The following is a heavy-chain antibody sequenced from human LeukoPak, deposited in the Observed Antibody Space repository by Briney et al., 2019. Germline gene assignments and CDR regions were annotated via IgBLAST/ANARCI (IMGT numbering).Heavy chain of an antibody. D-gene: IGHD4-11*01. Sequence: ASVKVSCKTSGYTFTGYYMHWVRQAPGQGLEWMGWINPNSGGTNYAQKFQGRVTMTRDTSISTAYIELSRLRSDDTAVYYCARTPSVTTFYYYYYGMDVWGQGTTVTVSS. CDR1: GYTFTGYY. J-gene: IGHJ6*02. CDR3: ARTPSVTTFYYYYYGMDV. CDR2: INPNSGGT. V-gene: IGHV1-2*02.